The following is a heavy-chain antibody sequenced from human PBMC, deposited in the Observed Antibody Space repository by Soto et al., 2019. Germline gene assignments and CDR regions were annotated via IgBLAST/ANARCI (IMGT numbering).Heavy chain of an antibody. V-gene: IGHV1-69*01. CDR2: VIPIFGTS. CDR1: GGTFSTYA. D-gene: IGHD1-26*01. Sequence: QVQLVQSGAEVKKPGSSVKVSCKASGGTFSTYAISWVRQAPGQGLEWMGGVIPIFGTSTSAQNFQGRVTITADESTSTAYMELSRLRSEDTAVYYCARVRVVGATRLYYHYGLDVWGQGTTVTVSS. J-gene: IGHJ6*02. CDR3: ARVRVVGATRLYYHYGLDV.